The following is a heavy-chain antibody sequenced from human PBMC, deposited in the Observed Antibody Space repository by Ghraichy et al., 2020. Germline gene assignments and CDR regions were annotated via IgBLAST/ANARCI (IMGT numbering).Heavy chain of an antibody. CDR1: GGSFSGYY. CDR3: ARGRRRYYYDSSGHEPGRLFDY. V-gene: IGHV4-34*01. Sequence: SETLSLTCAVYGGSFSGYYWSWIRQPPGKGLEWIGEINHSGSTNYNPSLKSRVTISVDTSKNQFSLKLSSVTAADTAVYYCARGRRRYYYDSSGHEPGRLFDYWGQGTLVTVSS. CDR2: INHSGST. J-gene: IGHJ4*02. D-gene: IGHD3-22*01.